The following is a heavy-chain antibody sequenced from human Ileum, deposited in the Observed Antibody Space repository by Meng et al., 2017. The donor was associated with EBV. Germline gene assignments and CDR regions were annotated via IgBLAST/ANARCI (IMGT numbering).Heavy chain of an antibody. J-gene: IGHJ4*02. Sequence: HVALQHSAPGQVNPFRPLSLLCVVSVDASSRSDLSWGWCRLPPGKGLEGIGYMRYVEYTFYTPSLEARAAIAAVSSMNLFSLMLKSVTAAATAVYYCARLFSGSLGYYLPYFDYWGQGALVTVSS. CDR1: VDASSRSDLS. CDR3: ARLFSGSLGYYLPYFDY. V-gene: IGHV4-30-4*01. CDR2: MRYVEYT. D-gene: IGHD3-22*01.